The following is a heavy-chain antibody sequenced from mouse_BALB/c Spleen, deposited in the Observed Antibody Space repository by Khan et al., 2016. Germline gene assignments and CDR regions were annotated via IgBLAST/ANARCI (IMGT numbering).Heavy chain of an antibody. V-gene: IGHV2-6-7*01. D-gene: IGHD2-2*01. CDR1: GFSIIAYG. CDR2: IWGDGST. J-gene: IGHJ4*01. Sequence: QVQLKESGPGLVAPSQSLSITCTVSGFSIIAYGVNWVRQPPGKGLEWLGMIWGDGSTDYNSALKSRPNITKDNSRSQVFLKMNSLRTDDTAKYYCARDGWGYYAMDYWGQGTSVTVSS. CDR3: ARDGWGYYAMDY.